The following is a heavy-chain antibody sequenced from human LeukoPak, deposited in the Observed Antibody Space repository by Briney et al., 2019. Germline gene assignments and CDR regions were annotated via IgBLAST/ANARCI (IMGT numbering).Heavy chain of an antibody. D-gene: IGHD2-21*02. CDR2: ISGSGGST. V-gene: IGHV3-23*01. Sequence: GGSLRLSCAASGFTFSSYAMSWVRQAPGKGLEWVSAISGSGGSTYYADSVKGRFTISRDNSKNTLYLQMNSLRAEDTAVYYCAKSRAGDPSFIRNFDYWGQGTLVTVPS. J-gene: IGHJ4*02. CDR3: AKSRAGDPSFIRNFDY. CDR1: GFTFSSYA.